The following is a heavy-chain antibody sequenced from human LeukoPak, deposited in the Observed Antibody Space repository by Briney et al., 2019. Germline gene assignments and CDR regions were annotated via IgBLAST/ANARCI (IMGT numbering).Heavy chain of an antibody. Sequence: PGGSLRLSCAASGFTFSSFSMHWVRQAPGRGLEYVSAISADGDNAYYADSVKDRSTISRDNSQNTLYLQMGGLRVEDMAVYYCARVVGGGNFDYWGQGTLVTVSS. CDR3: ARVVGGGNFDY. D-gene: IGHD2-2*01. J-gene: IGHJ4*02. CDR1: GFTFSSFS. V-gene: IGHV3-64*02. CDR2: ISADGDNA.